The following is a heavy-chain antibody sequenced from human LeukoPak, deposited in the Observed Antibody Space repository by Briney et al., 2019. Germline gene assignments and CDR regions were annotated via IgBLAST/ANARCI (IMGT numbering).Heavy chain of an antibody. CDR2: INPNSGGT. V-gene: IGHV1-2*02. Sequence: VASVKVSCKASGYTFTGYYMHWVRQAPGQGLEWMGWINPNSGGTNYAQKFQGRVTMTRDTSISTAYMELSSLRSEDTAVYYCARGRIAAAGITGNWGQGTLVTVSS. CDR3: ARGRIAAAGITGN. D-gene: IGHD6-13*01. J-gene: IGHJ4*02. CDR1: GYTFTGYY.